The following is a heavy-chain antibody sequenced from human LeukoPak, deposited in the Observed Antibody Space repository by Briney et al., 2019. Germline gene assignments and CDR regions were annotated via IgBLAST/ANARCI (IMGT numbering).Heavy chain of an antibody. V-gene: IGHV3-9*01. D-gene: IGHD6-19*01. Sequence: PGRSLRLSCAASGFTFDDYAMHWVRHAPGKGLGWVSGISWNSGSIGYADSVKGRFTISRDNAKNSLYLQMNSLRAEDTALYYCAKDIKAGGWYEGVDYWGQGTLVTVSS. CDR1: GFTFDDYA. CDR3: AKDIKAGGWYEGVDY. CDR2: ISWNSGSI. J-gene: IGHJ4*02.